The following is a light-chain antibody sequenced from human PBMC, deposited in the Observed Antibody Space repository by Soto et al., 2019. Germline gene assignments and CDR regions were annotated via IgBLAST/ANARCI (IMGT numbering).Light chain of an antibody. CDR3: QQYGSSGT. J-gene: IGKJ1*01. CDR1: QSVNSN. CDR2: GAS. V-gene: IGKV3-20*01. Sequence: TVMPQSPSTLSVSAGERSSLSCRASQSVNSNLAWYQQKPGQAPRLLIYGASNRATGIPDRFSGSGSGTDFTLTISRLEPEDFAVYYCQQYGSSGTFGQGTKVDIK.